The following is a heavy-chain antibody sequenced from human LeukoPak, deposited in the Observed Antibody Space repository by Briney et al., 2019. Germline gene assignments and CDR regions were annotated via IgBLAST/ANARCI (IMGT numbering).Heavy chain of an antibody. Sequence: SETLSLTCSVSGGSVTSNSYYWTWIRQPPGKGLECIGYIYYSGSTDYNPSLKSRVTISVDTSKSQFSLKLSSVTAADTAVYYCARAYCSSTSCYNLFDYWGQGTLVTVSS. CDR3: ARAYCSSTSCYNLFDY. D-gene: IGHD2-2*02. CDR1: GGSVTSNSYY. J-gene: IGHJ4*02. CDR2: IYYSGST. V-gene: IGHV4-61*01.